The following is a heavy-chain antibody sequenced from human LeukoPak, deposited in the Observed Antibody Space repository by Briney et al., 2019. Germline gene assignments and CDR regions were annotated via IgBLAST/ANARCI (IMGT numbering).Heavy chain of an antibody. CDR1: GGSISDYY. J-gene: IGHJ4*02. CDR3: ARRGYDSFSFDY. CDR2: IYYSGST. Sequence: SETLSLTCTVSGGSISDYYWSWMRQPPGKGLEGVGYIYYSGSTNYHPSLKSRLTISVDTSKNQFSLRLNSVTAADTAVYYCARRGYDSFSFDYWGQGALVTVSS. D-gene: IGHD3-3*01. V-gene: IGHV4-59*01.